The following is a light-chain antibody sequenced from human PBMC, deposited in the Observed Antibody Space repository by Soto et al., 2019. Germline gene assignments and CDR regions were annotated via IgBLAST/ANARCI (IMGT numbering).Light chain of an antibody. J-gene: IGLJ1*01. CDR2: EVS. Sequence: QSALAQPASVSGSPGQSITISFTGSGSDIGAYNYVSWFQQYPGKAPKLIISEVSNRPSGVSNRFSGSKSGTAASLTISGLQTEDEADYFCFSFTTDWTHVFGTGTKVTVL. V-gene: IGLV2-14*01. CDR1: GSDIGAYNY. CDR3: FSFTTDWTHV.